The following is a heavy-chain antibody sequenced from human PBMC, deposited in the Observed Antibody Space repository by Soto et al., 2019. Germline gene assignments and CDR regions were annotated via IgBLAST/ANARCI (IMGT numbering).Heavy chain of an antibody. Sequence: QLQLQESGSGLVKPSQTLSLTCAVSGGSISSGGYSWSWIRQPPGKGLEWIGYIYHSGSTYYNPSLKSRVTISVDRSKNQFSLKLSSVTAADTAVYYCARENNVLPGGYFDYWSQGTLVTVSS. CDR2: IYHSGST. V-gene: IGHV4-30-2*01. CDR1: GGSISSGGYS. D-gene: IGHD3-10*01. CDR3: ARENNVLPGGYFDY. J-gene: IGHJ4*02.